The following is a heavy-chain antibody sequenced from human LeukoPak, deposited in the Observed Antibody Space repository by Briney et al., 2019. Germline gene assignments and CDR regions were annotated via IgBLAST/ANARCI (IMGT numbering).Heavy chain of an antibody. CDR3: ARDRRDSSGYYYFDN. V-gene: IGHV4-59*01. J-gene: IGHJ4*02. CDR1: GDSISGYY. Sequence: SETLSLTCTVSGDSISGYYWSWIRQPPGKGLEWIGNIYYSGSTNYNPSLKSRVTISVDTSKNQFSLKLSSVTAADTAVYYCARDRRDSSGYYYFDNWGQGTLVTVSS. CDR2: IYYSGST. D-gene: IGHD3-22*01.